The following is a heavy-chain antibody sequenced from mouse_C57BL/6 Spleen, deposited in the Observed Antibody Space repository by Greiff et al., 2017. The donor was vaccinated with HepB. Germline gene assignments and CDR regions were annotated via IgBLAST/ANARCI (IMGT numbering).Heavy chain of an antibody. CDR2: ISDGGSYT. J-gene: IGHJ2*01. Sequence: EVKVEESGGGLVKPGGSLKLSCAASGFTFSSYAMSWVRQTPEKRLEWVATISDGGSYTYYPDNVKGRFTISRDNAKNNLYLQMSHLKSEDTAMYYCARDGSYYGSSSSYYFDYWGQGTTLTVSS. CDR1: GFTFSSYA. CDR3: ARDGSYYGSSSSYYFDY. D-gene: IGHD1-1*01. V-gene: IGHV5-4*01.